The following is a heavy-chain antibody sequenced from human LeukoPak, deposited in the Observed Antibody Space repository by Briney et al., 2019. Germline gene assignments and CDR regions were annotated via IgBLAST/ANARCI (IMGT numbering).Heavy chain of an antibody. J-gene: IGHJ4*02. CDR1: GYTFTSYD. Sequence: ASVKVSCKASGYTFTSYDINWVRQAPGQGLEWMGWMNPNSGNTGYAQKFQGRVTMTRNTSISTAYMELSSLRSEDTAVYYCARILTRSTVTRFGYWGQGTLVTVSS. CDR2: MNPNSGNT. CDR3: ARILTRSTVTRFGY. V-gene: IGHV1-8*01. D-gene: IGHD4-17*01.